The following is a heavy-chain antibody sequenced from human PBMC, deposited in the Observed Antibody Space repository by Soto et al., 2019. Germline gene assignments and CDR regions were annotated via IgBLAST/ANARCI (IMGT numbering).Heavy chain of an antibody. J-gene: IGHJ4*02. CDR3: ARDRVDIVVVPAGIPYYFDY. Sequence: GGSLRLSCAASGFTFSIYSMNWVRQAPGKGLEWVSYISSSSSTIYYADSVKGRFTISRDNAKNSLYLQMNSLRAEDTAVYYCARDRVDIVVVPAGIPYYFDYWGQGTLVTVSS. CDR1: GFTFSIYS. CDR2: ISSSSSTI. V-gene: IGHV3-48*01. D-gene: IGHD2-2*01.